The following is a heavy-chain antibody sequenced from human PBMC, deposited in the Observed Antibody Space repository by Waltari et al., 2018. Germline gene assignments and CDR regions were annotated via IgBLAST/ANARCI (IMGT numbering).Heavy chain of an antibody. V-gene: IGHV3-33*01. CDR3: ARHVSGYFDY. D-gene: IGHD6-19*01. J-gene: IGHJ4*02. Sequence: QVQLVESGGGVVQPGRSLRLSCVASGFTFSNSGMHWVRQAPGKGLEWVGVIWYDGSNEYYGDSVKGRFTISRDNSKNTLYLQLNSLRAEDTAVYYCARHVSGYFDYWGQGTLVTVSS. CDR1: GFTFSNSG. CDR2: IWYDGSNE.